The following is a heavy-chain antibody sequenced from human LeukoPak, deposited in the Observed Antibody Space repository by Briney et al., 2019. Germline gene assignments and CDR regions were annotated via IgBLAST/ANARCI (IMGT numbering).Heavy chain of an antibody. J-gene: IGHJ1*01. V-gene: IGHV1-2*02. CDR1: GYTFTGYY. CDR3: ARSMSGGLGFFQS. D-gene: IGHD2-15*01. Sequence: ASVKVSCKTSGYTFTGYYIHWVRQAPGQGLEWMGWINPNSGGTNYAQKFQGRATMTRDTSIRTAYMELSSLRSDDTAVYYCARSMSGGLGFFQSWGQGTLVAVSS. CDR2: INPNSGGT.